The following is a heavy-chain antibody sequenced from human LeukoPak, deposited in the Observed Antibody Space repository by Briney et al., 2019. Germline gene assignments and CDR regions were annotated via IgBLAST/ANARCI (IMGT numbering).Heavy chain of an antibody. D-gene: IGHD2-2*01. Sequence: GGSLRLLCGASGFTFSSYGMHRVRQAPRRGLVGGAVKRYDGRNKYYADSMQDRFAISRENSKNTLYLQMNSLRAEDTAVYYCAKDANSHYCSSTSCLIEHYYYYYMDVWGKGTTVTVSS. CDR1: GFTFSSYG. J-gene: IGHJ6*03. CDR3: AKDANSHYCSSTSCLIEHYYYYYMDV. V-gene: IGHV3-30*02. CDR2: KRYDGRNK.